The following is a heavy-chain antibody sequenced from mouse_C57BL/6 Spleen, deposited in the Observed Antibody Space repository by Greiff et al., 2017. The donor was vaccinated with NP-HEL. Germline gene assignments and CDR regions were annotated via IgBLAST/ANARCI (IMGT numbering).Heavy chain of an antibody. D-gene: IGHD1-1*01. CDR1: GFTFSSYA. V-gene: IGHV5-9-1*02. Sequence: EVKLMESGEGLVKPGGSLKLSCAASGFTFSSYAMSWVRQTPEKRLEWVAYISSGGDYIYYADTVKGRFTISRDNARNTLYLQMSSLKSEDTAMYYCTIESHYYGSSPPWFAYWGQGTLVTVSA. J-gene: IGHJ3*01. CDR3: TIESHYYGSSPPWFAY. CDR2: ISSGGDYI.